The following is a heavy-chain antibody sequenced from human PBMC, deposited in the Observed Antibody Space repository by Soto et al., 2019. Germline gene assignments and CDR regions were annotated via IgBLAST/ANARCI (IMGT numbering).Heavy chain of an antibody. Sequence: GGSLRLSCADSGFTFSSYEMNWVRQAPGKGLEGASYISTGGTTIYYADSVKGRFTISRDDAKNSLYLQMNSLRVEDTAVYYCARPMPRVGYYFGLGVWGQGTTVTVSS. J-gene: IGHJ6*02. CDR1: GFTFSSYE. CDR2: ISTGGTTI. V-gene: IGHV3-48*03. D-gene: IGHD1-26*01. CDR3: ARPMPRVGYYFGLGV.